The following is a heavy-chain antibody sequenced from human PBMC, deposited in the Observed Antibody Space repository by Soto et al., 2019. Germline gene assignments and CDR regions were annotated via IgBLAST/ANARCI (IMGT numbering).Heavy chain of an antibody. CDR3: AKDWGGKNYDSSGYYYTDLDY. D-gene: IGHD3-22*01. V-gene: IGHV3-30*18. CDR2: ISYDGSNK. CDR1: GFTFSSYG. Sequence: GGSLRLSCAASGFTFSSYGMHWVRQAPGKGLEWVAVISYDGSNKYYADSVKGRFTISRDNSKNTLYLQMNSLRAEDTAVYYFAKDWGGKNYDSSGYYYTDLDYWGQGTLVTVSS. J-gene: IGHJ4*02.